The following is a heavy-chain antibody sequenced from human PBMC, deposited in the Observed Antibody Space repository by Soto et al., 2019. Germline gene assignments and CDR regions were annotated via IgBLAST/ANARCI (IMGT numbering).Heavy chain of an antibody. Sequence: GGSLRLSCAASGFTFSSYSMNWVRQAPGKGLEWVSSISSSSSYIYYADSVKGRFTISRDNAKNSLYLQMNSLRAEDTAVYYCATGIDTMISSSWTSYGGYYYYGMDVWGQGTTVTVSS. CDR2: ISSSSSYI. J-gene: IGHJ6*02. D-gene: IGHD6-13*01. V-gene: IGHV3-21*01. CDR1: GFTFSSYS. CDR3: ATGIDTMISSSWTSYGGYYYYGMDV.